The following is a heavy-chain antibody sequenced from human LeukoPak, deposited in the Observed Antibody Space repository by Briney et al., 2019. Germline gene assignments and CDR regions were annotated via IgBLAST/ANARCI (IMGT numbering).Heavy chain of an antibody. CDR1: GGSISSSNW. Sequence: SETLSLTCAVSGGSISSSNWWSWVRQPPGKGLEWIGEIYRSGSTNYNPSLKSRVTISVDKSKNQFSLKLSSVTAADTAMYYCARDLGGSYSSETWFDPWGQGTLVTVSS. D-gene: IGHD1-26*01. V-gene: IGHV4-4*02. CDR2: IYRSGST. J-gene: IGHJ5*02. CDR3: ARDLGGSYSSETWFDP.